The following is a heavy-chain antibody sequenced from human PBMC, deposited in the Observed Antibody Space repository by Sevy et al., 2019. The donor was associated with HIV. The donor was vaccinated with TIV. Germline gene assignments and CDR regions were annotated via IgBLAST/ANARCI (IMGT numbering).Heavy chain of an antibody. V-gene: IGHV3-30-3*01. J-gene: IGHJ4*02. CDR3: AREHPSSICSGGSCYPDGYFDY. CDR1: GFTFSSYA. D-gene: IGHD2-15*01. CDR2: ISYDGSIK. Sequence: GGSLRLSCAASGFTFSSYAMHWVRQAPGKGLEWVAVISYDGSIKYYVDSVKGRFTISRDNSKNTLYLQMNSLRAEDTAVYYCAREHPSSICSGGSCYPDGYFDYWGQGTLVTVSS.